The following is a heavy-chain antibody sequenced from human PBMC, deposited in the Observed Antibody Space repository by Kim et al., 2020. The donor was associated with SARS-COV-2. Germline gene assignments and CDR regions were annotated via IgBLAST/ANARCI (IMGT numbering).Heavy chain of an antibody. CDR3: ARDRGESPGYSSSWYRVWLNWFDP. Sequence: ASVKVSCKASGYTFTGYYMHWVRQAPGQGLEWMGWINPNSGGTNYAQKFQGRVTMTRDTSISTAYMELSRLRSDDTAVYYCARDRGESPGYSSSWYRVWLNWFDPWGQGTLVTVSS. CDR1: GYTFTGYY. V-gene: IGHV1-2*02. CDR2: INPNSGGT. J-gene: IGHJ5*02. D-gene: IGHD6-13*01.